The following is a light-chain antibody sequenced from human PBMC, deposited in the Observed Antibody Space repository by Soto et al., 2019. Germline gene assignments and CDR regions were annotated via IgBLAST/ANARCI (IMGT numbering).Light chain of an antibody. V-gene: IGLV2-14*01. Sequence: QSALTQPASVSGSPGQSITISCTGTSSDVGGYNSVCWHQQHPGKAPKLLIYGNSNRPSGVPDRFSGSKSGTSASLAITGLQAEDEADYYCQSYDSSLSGSDVFGTGTKLTVL. CDR1: SSDVGGYNS. CDR2: GNS. CDR3: QSYDSSLSGSDV. J-gene: IGLJ1*01.